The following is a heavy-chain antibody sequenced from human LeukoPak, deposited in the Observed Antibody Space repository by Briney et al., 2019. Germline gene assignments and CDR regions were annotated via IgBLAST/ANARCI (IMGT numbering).Heavy chain of an antibody. CDR3: ASRNPVPRGDFDY. Sequence: ASETLSLTCAVYGGSFSGYYWSWIRQPPGKGLEWIGEINHSGSTNYNPSLKSRVTISVDTSKNQFSLKLSSVTAADTAVYYCASRNPVPRGDFDYWGQGTLVTVSS. D-gene: IGHD2-15*01. V-gene: IGHV4-34*01. J-gene: IGHJ4*02. CDR2: INHSGST. CDR1: GGSFSGYY.